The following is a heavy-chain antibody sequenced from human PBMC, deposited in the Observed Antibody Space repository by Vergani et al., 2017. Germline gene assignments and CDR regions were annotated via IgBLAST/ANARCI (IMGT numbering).Heavy chain of an antibody. D-gene: IGHD3-22*01. CDR3: ARVGYDSSGYVHLRGYYGMDV. Sequence: QVQLVQSGAEVKKPGSSVKVSCKASGGTFSSYAISWVRQAPGQGLEWMGGIIPIFGTANYAQKFQGRVTITADESTSTAYMELSSLRSEDTAVYYGARVGYDSSGYVHLRGYYGMDVWGQGTTVTVSS. J-gene: IGHJ6*02. V-gene: IGHV1-69*01. CDR2: IIPIFGTA. CDR1: GGTFSSYA.